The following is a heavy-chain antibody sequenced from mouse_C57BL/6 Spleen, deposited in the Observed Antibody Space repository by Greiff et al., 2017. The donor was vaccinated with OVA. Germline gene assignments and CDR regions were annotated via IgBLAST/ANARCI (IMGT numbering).Heavy chain of an antibody. CDR3: ARHDVYYYGSSPSYFDV. J-gene: IGHJ1*03. CDR2: FYPGSGSI. Sequence: VKLMESGAELVKPGASVKLSCKASGYTFTEYTIHWVKQRSGQGLEWIGWFYPGSGSIKYNEKFKDKATLTADKSSSTVYMELSRLTSEDSAVYFCARHDVYYYGSSPSYFDVWGTGTTVTVSS. D-gene: IGHD1-1*01. V-gene: IGHV1-62-2*01. CDR1: GYTFTEYT.